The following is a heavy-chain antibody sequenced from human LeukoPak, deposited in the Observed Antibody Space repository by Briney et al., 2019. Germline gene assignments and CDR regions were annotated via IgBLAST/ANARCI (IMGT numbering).Heavy chain of an antibody. CDR2: INAGNGNT. CDR3: ARDRGGTGDFDY. Sequence: ASVTVSCKASGYTFTSYAMHWVRQAPGQRLEWMGWINAGNGNTKYSQKFQGRVTITRDTSASTAYMELSSLRSEDTAVYYCARDRGGTGDFDYWGQGTQVTVSS. V-gene: IGHV1-3*01. D-gene: IGHD1-1*01. J-gene: IGHJ4*02. CDR1: GYTFTSYA.